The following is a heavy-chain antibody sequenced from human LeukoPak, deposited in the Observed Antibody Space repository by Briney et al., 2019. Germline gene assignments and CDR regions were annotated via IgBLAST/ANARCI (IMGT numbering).Heavy chain of an antibody. CDR1: GFGFDDPG. CDR3: AGGDRDGWYFEY. V-gene: IGHV3-20*04. Sequence: GALRLACAASGFGFDDPGMRWVRQAPRKGREWVSGNILDGGSTGYSTSVKGRFTISRDNAKNILYLQMKRLRAEDTALYYFAGGDRDGWYFEYCGEGILCTVSS. J-gene: IGHJ4*02. D-gene: IGHD5-24*01. CDR2: NILDGGST.